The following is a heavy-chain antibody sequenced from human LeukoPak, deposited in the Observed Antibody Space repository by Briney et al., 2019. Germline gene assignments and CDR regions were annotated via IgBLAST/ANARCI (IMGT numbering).Heavy chain of an antibody. CDR2: IYTSGST. CDR1: GGSISSYY. V-gene: IGHV4-4*07. J-gene: IGHJ5*02. CDR3: ARDRIAAAGTSPNWFDP. D-gene: IGHD6-13*01. Sequence: SETLSLTCTVSGGSISSYYWSWIRQPAGKGLEWIGRIYTSGSTNYNPSLKSRVTMSVDTSKNQFSLKLSSVAAADTAVYYCARDRIAAAGTSPNWFDPWGQGTLVTVSS.